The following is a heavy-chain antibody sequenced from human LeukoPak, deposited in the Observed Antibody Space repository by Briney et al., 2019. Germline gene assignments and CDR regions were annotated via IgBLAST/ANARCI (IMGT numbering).Heavy chain of an antibody. J-gene: IGHJ4*02. CDR1: GFTFSRYW. V-gene: IGHV3-74*01. Sequence: PGGSLRLSCAASGFTFSRYWMHWVRQAPKKGLVWVSRINTDGSRTTYADSVKGRFTISRDDAKNSLYLQLNSLRAEDTAVYYCATLASTDGYWGQGTLVTVSS. CDR2: INTDGSRT. D-gene: IGHD1-1*01. CDR3: ATLASTDGY.